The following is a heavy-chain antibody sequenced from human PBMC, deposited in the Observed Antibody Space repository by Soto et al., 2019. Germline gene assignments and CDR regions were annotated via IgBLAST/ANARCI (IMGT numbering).Heavy chain of an antibody. CDR2: IYYSGAT. CDR1: GDSISTSSYY. D-gene: IGHD1-26*01. CDR3: ARIAYRGSLPT. Sequence: SETLSLTCDVSGDSISTSSYYWGWIRQPTGQGLEWIASIYYSGATYYNPSLQSRVTISVDTSNNRFSLQLSSLPAADTAVYFWARIAYRGSLPTWGQGSLVTVSS. V-gene: IGHV4-39*02. J-gene: IGHJ1*01.